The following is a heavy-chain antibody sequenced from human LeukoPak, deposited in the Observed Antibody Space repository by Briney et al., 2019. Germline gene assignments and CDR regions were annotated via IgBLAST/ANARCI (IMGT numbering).Heavy chain of an antibody. CDR1: GFTFSSYA. Sequence: PGGSLRLSCAASGFTFSSYAMHWVRQAPGKGLEWVAVISYDGSNKYYADSVKGRFTISRDNAKNTLYLQMNSLRAEDTGVYYCASRGYLNYWGQGTLVTVSS. CDR2: ISYDGSNK. V-gene: IGHV3-30-3*01. J-gene: IGHJ4*02. CDR3: ASRGYLNY.